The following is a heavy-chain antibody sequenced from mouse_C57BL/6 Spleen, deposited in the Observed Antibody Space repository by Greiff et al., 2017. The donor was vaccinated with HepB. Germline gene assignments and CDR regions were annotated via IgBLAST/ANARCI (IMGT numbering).Heavy chain of an antibody. Sequence: VQLQQPGAELVRPGPSVKLSCKASGYTFTSYWMHWVKQRPGQGLEWIGVIDPSDSYTNYNQKFKGKATLTVDTSSSTAYMQLSSLTSEDSAVYYCARRKTMDYWGQGTSVTVSS. CDR2: IDPSDSYT. J-gene: IGHJ4*01. V-gene: IGHV1-59*01. CDR3: ARRKTMDY. CDR1: GYTFTSYW.